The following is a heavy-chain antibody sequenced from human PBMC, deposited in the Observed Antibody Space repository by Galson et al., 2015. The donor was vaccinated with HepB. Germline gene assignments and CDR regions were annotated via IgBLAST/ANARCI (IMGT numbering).Heavy chain of an antibody. CDR3: AKGYVGAVNWFDP. CDR1: GFTFSSYA. Sequence: SLRLSCAASGFTFSSYAMSWVRQAPGKGLEWVSAISGSGGSTYYADSVMGRCTISRDNSKNTLYLQMNSLRAEDTAVYYCAKGYVGAVNWFDPWGQVTLVTVSS. V-gene: IGHV3-23*01. J-gene: IGHJ5*02. CDR2: ISGSGGST. D-gene: IGHD1-26*01.